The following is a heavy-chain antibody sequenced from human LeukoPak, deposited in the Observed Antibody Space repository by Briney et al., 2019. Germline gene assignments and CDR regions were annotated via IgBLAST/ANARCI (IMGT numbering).Heavy chain of an antibody. CDR3: AKWGDYDILAGFYVPDY. V-gene: IGHV3-23*01. J-gene: IGHJ4*02. Sequence: GGSLRLSCVASGFTFTNYAMSGVRQSPGKGLEWVSAITGSDGSSYYADSVKGRFTISRDNSKNTLYLQVNSMRAEDTAVYYCAKWGDYDILAGFYVPDYWGQGTLVSVFS. CDR1: GFTFTNYA. CDR2: ITGSDGSS. D-gene: IGHD3-9*01.